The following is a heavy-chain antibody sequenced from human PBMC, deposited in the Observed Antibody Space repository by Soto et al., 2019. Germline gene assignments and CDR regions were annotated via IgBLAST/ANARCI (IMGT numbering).Heavy chain of an antibody. V-gene: IGHV3-53*01. CDR3: ARKTTALRGGY. J-gene: IGHJ4*02. D-gene: IGHD4-17*01. CDR2: IYGGNST. Sequence: EEQLVESGGGLIQPGGSLRLSCAASGFTVNGNYMTWVRQAPGKGLEWVSVIYGGNSTSYADSVKGRFTISRDNSKNTSYLQMNSLRAEDTAVYYCARKTTALRGGYWGQGTLVTVSS. CDR1: GFTVNGNY.